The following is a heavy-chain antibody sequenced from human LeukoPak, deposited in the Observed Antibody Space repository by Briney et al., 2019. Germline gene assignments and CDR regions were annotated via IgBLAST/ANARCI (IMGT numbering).Heavy chain of an antibody. J-gene: IGHJ4*02. CDR2: ISLTGLT. Sequence: SGTLPLTCGVSGGSISNTNWWSWVRQPPGQGLEWIGEISLTGLTHYNPSLESRVTVSLDKSKNQLSLNLTSVTAADTAVYYCSRENGAFSPFGYWGQGTLVTVLS. V-gene: IGHV4-4*02. CDR3: SRENGAFSPFGY. D-gene: IGHD2-8*01. CDR1: GGSISNTNW.